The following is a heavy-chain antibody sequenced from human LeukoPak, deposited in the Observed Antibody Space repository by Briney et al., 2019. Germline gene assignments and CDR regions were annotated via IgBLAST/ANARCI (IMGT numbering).Heavy chain of an antibody. CDR1: GFTFSNAW. D-gene: IGHD3-22*01. Sequence: SGGSLRLSCAASGFTFSNAWMNWVRQAPGKGLEWVGRIKSKTDGGTTDYAAPVKGRFAISRDDSKNTLYLQLSRLKTEDTALYYCTTVYYYDSSFDYWGQGTLVTVSS. CDR2: IKSKTDGGTT. CDR3: TTVYYYDSSFDY. V-gene: IGHV3-15*07. J-gene: IGHJ4*02.